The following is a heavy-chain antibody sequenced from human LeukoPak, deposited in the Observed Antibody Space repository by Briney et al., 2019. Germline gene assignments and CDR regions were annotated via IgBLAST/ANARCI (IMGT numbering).Heavy chain of an antibody. V-gene: IGHV4-59*01. CDR1: GDSISTYH. Sequence: SETVSLTCTVSGDSISTYHWNWIRKPPGKGLEWIGYMQSTGNNKYNPSLRSRVTMFIDTSKSQVALILSSVTAADTAVYYCARDKKHSYGRYSAHWGQGALVTVSS. D-gene: IGHD3-16*01. CDR3: ARDKKHSYGRYSAH. CDR2: MQSTGNN. J-gene: IGHJ4*02.